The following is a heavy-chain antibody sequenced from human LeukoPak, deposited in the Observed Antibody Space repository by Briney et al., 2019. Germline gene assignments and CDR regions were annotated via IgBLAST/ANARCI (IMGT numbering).Heavy chain of an antibody. J-gene: IGHJ4*02. CDR3: ARVCGYSYYFDY. Sequence: SETLSLTCTVSGYSISSGSYWGWIRQPPGKGLEYIGSIYHSGSTYNNPSLKSRVTISVDTSKNQFSLKLSSVTAADTAVYYCARVCGYSYYFDYWGQGTLVTVSS. V-gene: IGHV4-38-2*02. CDR1: GYSISSGSY. D-gene: IGHD3-22*01. CDR2: IYHSGST.